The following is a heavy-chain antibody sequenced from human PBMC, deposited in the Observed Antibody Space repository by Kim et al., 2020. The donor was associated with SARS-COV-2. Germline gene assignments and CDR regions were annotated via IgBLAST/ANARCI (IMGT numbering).Heavy chain of an antibody. CDR3: ARDLQVGKYFDY. CDR1: GFMFNVYG. J-gene: IGHJ4*02. V-gene: IGHV3-33*08. D-gene: IGHD1-26*01. CDR2: IGHDGAFQ. Sequence: GGSLRLSCVVSGFMFNVYGMHWVRQAPGKGLEWVAVIGHDGAFQDYADSVRGRFTISRDNSQNALYLEVNNLRGEDTAVYYCARDLQVGKYFDYWGQGTLVTVSS.